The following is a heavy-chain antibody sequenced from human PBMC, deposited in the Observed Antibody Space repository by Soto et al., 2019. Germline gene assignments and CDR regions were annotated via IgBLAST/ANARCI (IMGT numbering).Heavy chain of an antibody. Sequence: GGSLRLSCEGSGFSFSQYEMNWVRKPPGKGLEWTSYITTSGGTIYYADSVKGRFTISRDNAKSSLYLQMNSLRVEDTAVYYCVTAYGWGGIYWGQGTLVTVSS. CDR2: ITTSGGTI. CDR1: GFSFSQYE. J-gene: IGHJ4*02. D-gene: IGHD2-8*02. V-gene: IGHV3-48*03. CDR3: VTAYGWGGIY.